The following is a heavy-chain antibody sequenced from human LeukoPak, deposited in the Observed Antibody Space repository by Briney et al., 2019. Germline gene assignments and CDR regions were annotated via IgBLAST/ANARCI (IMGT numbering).Heavy chain of an antibody. CDR3: ARDFGRWIQSKPPYLDY. Sequence: SETLSLTCTVSGDSINSFYWSWIRQPPGKGLEWIGEINHSGSISYNPSLKSRVIISVDTSKNQFSLKLTSVTAADTALYYCARDFGRWIQSKPPYLDYWGQGLLVTVSS. CDR2: INHSGSI. CDR1: GDSINSFY. J-gene: IGHJ4*02. D-gene: IGHD5-24*01. V-gene: IGHV4-34*01.